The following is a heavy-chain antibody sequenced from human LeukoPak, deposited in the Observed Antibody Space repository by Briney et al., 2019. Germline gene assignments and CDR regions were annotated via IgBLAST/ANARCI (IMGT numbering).Heavy chain of an antibody. Sequence: SVKVSCKASGGTFSSYAISWVRQAPGQGLEWTGRIIPILGIANYAQKFQGRVTITADKSTSTAYMELSSLRSEDTAVYYCARAHGADYGMDVWGQGTTVTVSS. CDR3: ARAHGADYGMDV. D-gene: IGHD4-17*01. CDR2: IIPILGIA. J-gene: IGHJ6*02. V-gene: IGHV1-69*04. CDR1: GGTFSSYA.